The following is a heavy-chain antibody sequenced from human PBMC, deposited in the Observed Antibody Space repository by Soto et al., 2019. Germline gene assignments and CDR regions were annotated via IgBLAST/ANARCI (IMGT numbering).Heavy chain of an antibody. CDR1: GFTVSSNY. CDR2: IYCGGST. CDR3: ARDCYDSSGYRFDP. V-gene: IGHV3-66*02. D-gene: IGHD3-22*01. J-gene: IGHJ5*02. Sequence: GGSLRLSCAASGFTVSSNYMSWVRQAPGKGLEWVSVIYCGGSTYYADSVKGRFTISRDNSKNTLYLQMNSLRAEDTAVYYCARDCYDSSGYRFDPWGQGTLVTVSS.